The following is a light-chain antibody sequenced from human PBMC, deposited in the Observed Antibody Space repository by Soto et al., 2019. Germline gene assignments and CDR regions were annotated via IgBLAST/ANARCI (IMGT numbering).Light chain of an antibody. V-gene: IGLV2-14*01. CDR3: SSSRSGGTFV. CDR2: VVS. J-gene: IGLJ1*01. Sequence: QSVLTQPASVSGSPGQSIAISCTGTSSDVGGYNYVSWHQQHPGKAPKVLISVVSNRPSGVSNRFSGSKSGNTASLTISGLQAEDEADYYCSSSRSGGTFVFGSGTKVTVL. CDR1: SSDVGGYNY.